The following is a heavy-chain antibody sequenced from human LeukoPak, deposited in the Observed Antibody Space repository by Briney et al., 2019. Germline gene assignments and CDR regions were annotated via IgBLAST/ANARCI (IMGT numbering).Heavy chain of an antibody. CDR1: GYTFTSYY. J-gene: IGHJ4*02. CDR2: INPSGGST. D-gene: IGHD3-22*01. V-gene: IGHV1-46*01. CDR3: ARDRRYYYDSSGQKSTQFDY. Sequence: ASVKVSCKASGYTFTSYYMHWVRQAPGRGLEWMGIINPSGGSTSYAQKFQGRVTMTRDMSTSTVYMELSSLRSEDTAVYYCARDRRYYYDSSGQKSTQFDYWGQGTLVTVSS.